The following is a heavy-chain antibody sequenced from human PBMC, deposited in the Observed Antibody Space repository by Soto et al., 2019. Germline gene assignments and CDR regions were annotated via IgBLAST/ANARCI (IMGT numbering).Heavy chain of an antibody. V-gene: IGHV3-30-3*01. D-gene: IGHD2-15*01. CDR2: ISYDGSNK. CDR3: ARDEVVVVAATYYFDY. Sequence: GGSLRLSCAASGFTFSSYAMHWVRQAPGKGLEWVAVISYDGSNKYYADSVKGRFTISRDNSKNTLYLQMNSLRAEDTAVYYCARDEVVVVAATYYFDYWGQGTLVTVSS. J-gene: IGHJ4*02. CDR1: GFTFSSYA.